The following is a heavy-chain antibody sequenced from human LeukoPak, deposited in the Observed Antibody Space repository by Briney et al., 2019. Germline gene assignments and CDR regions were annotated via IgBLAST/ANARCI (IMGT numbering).Heavy chain of an antibody. V-gene: IGHV4-34*01. CDR1: GGSFSGYY. CDR2: INHSGST. CDR3: XXGSSXYARAGYYFDY. Sequence: SETLSLTCAVYGGSFSGYYWSWIRQPPGKGLEWVGEINHSGSTNYNPSLKSRVTISVDTSKNQFSLKLSSVTAADTAVYYCXXGSSXYARAGYYFDYWGQGTLVTVSS. D-gene: IGHD6-13*01. J-gene: IGHJ4*02.